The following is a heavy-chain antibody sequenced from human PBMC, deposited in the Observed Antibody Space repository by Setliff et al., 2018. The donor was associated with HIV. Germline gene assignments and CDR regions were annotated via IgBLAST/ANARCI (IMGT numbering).Heavy chain of an antibody. J-gene: IGHJ4*02. CDR2: IYTSGST. D-gene: IGHD5-18*01. V-gene: IGHV4-59*08. Sequence: SETLSLTCTVSGGSISSYYWSWIRQPPGKGLEWIGYIYTSGSTNYNPSLKSRVTISVDTSKNQFSLKLSSVTAADTAVYYCARHEQYRYGFWEEDYWGQGTLVTVS. CDR1: GGSISSYY. CDR3: ARHEQYRYGFWEEDY.